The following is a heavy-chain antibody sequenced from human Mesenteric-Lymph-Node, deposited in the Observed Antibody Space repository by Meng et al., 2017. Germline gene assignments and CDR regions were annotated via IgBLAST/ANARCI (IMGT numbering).Heavy chain of an antibody. CDR1: GGSFSPYY. V-gene: IGHV4-34*01. J-gene: IGHJ4*02. Sequence: QVQLQQWGAGLVKPSETLSLTCAVYGGSFSPYYWAWIRQTPEKGLEWIGEINHRGSTTYNPSLESRVTMSADTSKNQFSLRMTSVTAADAAVYFCARRGDSSGWFRYFDFWGQGTLVTVSS. CDR3: ARRGDSSGWFRYFDF. CDR2: INHRGST. D-gene: IGHD6-19*01.